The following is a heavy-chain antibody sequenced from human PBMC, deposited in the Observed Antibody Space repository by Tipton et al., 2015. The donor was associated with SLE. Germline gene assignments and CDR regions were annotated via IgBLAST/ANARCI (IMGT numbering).Heavy chain of an antibody. Sequence: TLSLTCAVYGGSFSGYYWSWIRQPPGKGLEWIGEINHSGSTNYNPSLKSRFTISLDKSKNQFSLKLTSVTAADTAVYYCARGGTVCGVVLNWFDPWGQGTLVTVSS. D-gene: IGHD3-3*01. V-gene: IGHV4-34*01. CDR2: INHSGST. J-gene: IGHJ5*02. CDR1: GGSFSGYY. CDR3: ARGGTVCGVVLNWFDP.